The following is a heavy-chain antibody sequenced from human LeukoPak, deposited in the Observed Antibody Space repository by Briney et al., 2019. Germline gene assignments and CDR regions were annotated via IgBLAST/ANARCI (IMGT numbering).Heavy chain of an antibody. V-gene: IGHV4-59*08. CDR1: GDSISSSY. CDR3: ARHRSSSTWYSPFDP. J-gene: IGHJ5*02. CDR2: IYYSGGT. D-gene: IGHD6-13*01. Sequence: SGTLSLTCTVSGDSISSSYWSWVRQSPGEGLEWIGHIYYSGGTHYNPSLKSRVTISLDTSKNQFSLNLTSVTAADTAVYYCARHRSSSTWYSPFDPWGQGTLVTVSS.